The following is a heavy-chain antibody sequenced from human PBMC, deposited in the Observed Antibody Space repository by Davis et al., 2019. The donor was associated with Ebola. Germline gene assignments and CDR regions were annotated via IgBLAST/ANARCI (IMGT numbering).Heavy chain of an antibody. CDR1: GYRFTSYY. CDR2: INPITGGT. V-gene: IGHV1-46*01. J-gene: IGHJ3*02. Sequence: ALVKVSCKASGYRFTSYYMHWVRQAPGQGLEWMGIINPITGGTSYAQNFQVRVNMTRDTSTSTVYMELSSLRSEDTAVYYCAGEGGRYYDSSGYVFDIWGQGTMVKVSS. D-gene: IGHD3-22*01. CDR3: AGEGGRYYDSSGYVFDI.